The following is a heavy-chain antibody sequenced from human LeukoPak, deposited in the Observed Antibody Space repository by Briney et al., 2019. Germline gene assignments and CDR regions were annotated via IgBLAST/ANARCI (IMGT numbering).Heavy chain of an antibody. J-gene: IGHJ5*02. CDR3: AREAAAGISWFDP. CDR1: GGSFSGYY. D-gene: IGHD6-13*01. V-gene: IGHV4-34*01. CDR2: INQSGST. Sequence: SEPLSLTCAVYGGSFSGYYWSWIRQSPGKGLEWIGEINQSGSTNYNPSLKSRVTISVDTSKNQFSLKLSSVTAADTAVYYCAREAAAGISWFDPWGQGTLVTVSS.